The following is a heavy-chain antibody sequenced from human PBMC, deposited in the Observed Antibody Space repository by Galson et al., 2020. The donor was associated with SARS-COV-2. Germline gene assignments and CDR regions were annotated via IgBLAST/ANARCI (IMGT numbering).Heavy chain of an antibody. J-gene: IGHJ6*02. CDR3: ARSCGGDCYGWFVGGAPTFYGMDV. D-gene: IGHD2-21*02. Sequence: TGGSLRLSCGASGFTFSRFVMSWVRQAPGKGLEWVSGISGSDGNTYYADSVKGRFTISRDISKNTLHLQMNSLRAEDTAVYYCARSCGGDCYGWFVGGAPTFYGMDVWGQGTTVTVSS. CDR2: ISGSDGNT. CDR1: GFTFSRFV. V-gene: IGHV3-23*01.